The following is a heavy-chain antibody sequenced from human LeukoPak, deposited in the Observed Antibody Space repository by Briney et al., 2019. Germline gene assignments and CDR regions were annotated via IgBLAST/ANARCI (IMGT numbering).Heavy chain of an antibody. D-gene: IGHD3-10*01. Sequence: GGSLRLSCAASGFTFNNYGMHWVRQAPGKGLGWVAFIRYNGNNQYYADSVKGRFTISRDNSKNTLYLQMNSLKGDDTAVYYCAKDSAFYYIDVWGKGTTVIISS. V-gene: IGHV3-30*02. CDR1: GFTFNNYG. J-gene: IGHJ6*03. CDR3: AKDSAFYYIDV. CDR2: IRYNGNNQ.